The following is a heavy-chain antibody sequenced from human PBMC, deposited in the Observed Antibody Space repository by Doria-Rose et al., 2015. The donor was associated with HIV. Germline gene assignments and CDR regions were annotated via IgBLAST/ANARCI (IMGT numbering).Heavy chain of an antibody. CDR2: IIPVLGIR. D-gene: IGHD3-3*01. CDR1: GGTFSRYP. CDR3: ATTWSGYYLDY. V-gene: IGHV1-69*04. J-gene: IGHJ4*02. Sequence: QSGAEVKKPGSSVKVSCKASGGTFSRYPLSWVRQAPGQGLEWMGRIIPVLGIRDYAQKFQGRVTITADESTSTAYIELSNLRSEDTAVYYCATTWSGYYLDYWGQGTLVTVSS.